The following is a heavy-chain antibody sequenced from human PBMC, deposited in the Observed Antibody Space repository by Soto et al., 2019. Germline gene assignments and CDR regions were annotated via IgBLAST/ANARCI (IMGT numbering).Heavy chain of an antibody. J-gene: IGHJ4*02. CDR3: ARGDGYNYFDY. Sequence: QVQLVESGGGVVQPGRSLRRSCAGSGFTFASYAMHCVRQAPGKGLEWVAGISPDGRNKDYTDSVKGLFTISRDNSKNTLSMQLNSLRGEDTAVYYCARGDGYNYFDYCGQGTLVTVSS. V-gene: IGHV3-30*04. CDR2: ISPDGRNK. D-gene: IGHD5-12*01. CDR1: GFTFASYA.